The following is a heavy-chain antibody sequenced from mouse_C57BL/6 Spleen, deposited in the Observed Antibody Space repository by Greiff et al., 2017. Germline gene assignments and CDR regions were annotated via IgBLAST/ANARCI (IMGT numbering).Heavy chain of an antibody. CDR3: ALLSYAMDY. J-gene: IGHJ4*01. D-gene: IGHD1-1*02. Sequence: QVQLQQPGAELVKPGASVKLSCKASGYTFTSYWMHWVKQRPGQGLEWIGMIHPNSGSTNYNEKFKSKATLTVAKSSSTAYMQRSSLTSEDSAVYYCALLSYAMDYWGQGTAVTVSS. CDR1: GYTFTSYW. V-gene: IGHV1-64*01. CDR2: IHPNSGST.